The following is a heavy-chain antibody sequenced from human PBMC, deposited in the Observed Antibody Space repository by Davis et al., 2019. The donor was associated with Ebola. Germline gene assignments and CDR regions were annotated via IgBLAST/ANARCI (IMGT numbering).Heavy chain of an antibody. CDR2: INPMYGTR. CDR1: RGTFSSYT. D-gene: IGHD1-26*01. V-gene: IGHV1-69*13. Sequence: SVKVSCKASRGTFSSYTITWVRQGPRQGLEWMGGINPMYGTRNYAQNFQGRVTITADEDTSTAYLEVSSLRSEDTAVYYCAKGGIVFDQWGQGTLVTVSS. J-gene: IGHJ4*02. CDR3: AKGGIVFDQ.